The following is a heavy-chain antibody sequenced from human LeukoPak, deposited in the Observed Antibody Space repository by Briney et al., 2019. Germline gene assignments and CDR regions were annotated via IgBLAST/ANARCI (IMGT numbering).Heavy chain of an antibody. Sequence: PGRSLRLSCSASGFTFGDYAMRWVRQAPGKGLKWVGFIQAKAYGGATKYAASVNGRFSISRDDSQSIANLQMNDLKTEDTAVYYCTRAPHPRCSSSGCYLDYWGQGTLVTVSS. J-gene: IGHJ4*02. CDR1: GFTFGDYA. D-gene: IGHD2-2*01. CDR2: IQAKAYGGAT. V-gene: IGHV3-49*04. CDR3: TRAPHPRCSSSGCYLDY.